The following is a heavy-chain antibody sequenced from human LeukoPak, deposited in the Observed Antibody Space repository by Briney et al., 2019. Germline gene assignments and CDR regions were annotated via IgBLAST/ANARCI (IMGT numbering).Heavy chain of an antibody. CDR3: AKGLKGGYSRSWYVPFFDY. V-gene: IGHV3-30*18. D-gene: IGHD6-13*01. CDR2: ISYDGSNK. CDR1: GFTFSSYG. Sequence: PGGSLRLSCAASGFTFSSYGMPWVRQAPGKGLEWVAVISYDGSNKYYADSVKGRFTISRDNSKNTLYLQMNSLRAEDTAVYYCAKGLKGGYSRSWYVPFFDYWGQGTLVTVSS. J-gene: IGHJ4*02.